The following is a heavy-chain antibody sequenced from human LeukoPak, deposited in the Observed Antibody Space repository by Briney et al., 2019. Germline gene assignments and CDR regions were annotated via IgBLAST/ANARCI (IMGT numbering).Heavy chain of an antibody. J-gene: IGHJ4*02. CDR3: ARLEAALSPFDY. D-gene: IGHD6-13*01. V-gene: IGHV5-51*01. Sequence: GESLKTSGKGSGYSFTSYWIGWVRQMPGKGREWMGIIYPGDSDTRYSPSFQGQVTISADKSISTAYLQWSGLEASDTAMYYCARLEAALSPFDYWGQGTLVTVSS. CDR1: GYSFTSYW. CDR2: IYPGDSDT.